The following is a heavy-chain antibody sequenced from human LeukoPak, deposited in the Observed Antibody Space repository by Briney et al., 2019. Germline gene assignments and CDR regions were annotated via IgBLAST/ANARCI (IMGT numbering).Heavy chain of an antibody. CDR1: GDFFSTYY. J-gene: IGHJ4*02. CDR2: IYSSGST. D-gene: IGHD1-26*01. Sequence: PSETLSLTCTVSGDFFSTYYWSWIRQPAGKGLEWIGHIYSSGSTNYNPSLKSRVTMSIDSSKNQFSLKMTSVTTADTAVYYCARYRTSGSYFFDNWGQGTLVTVSS. V-gene: IGHV4-59*10. CDR3: ARYRTSGSYFFDN.